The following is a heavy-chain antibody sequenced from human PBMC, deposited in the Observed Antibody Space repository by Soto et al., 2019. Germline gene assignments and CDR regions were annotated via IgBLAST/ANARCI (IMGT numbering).Heavy chain of an antibody. CDR3: ARGASDFWGGYPEIHFFDS. Sequence: GGSLRLSCAASEFTFSTYPMHWVRQAPGKGLEWVAVISHDEGNKYYGDSMKGRFTISRDNSKNTLYLQMNSLRGDDTAVYYCARGASDFWGGYPEIHFFDSWGQGSLVTVSS. J-gene: IGHJ4*02. CDR1: EFTFSTYP. CDR2: ISHDEGNK. V-gene: IGHV3-30-3*01. D-gene: IGHD3-3*01.